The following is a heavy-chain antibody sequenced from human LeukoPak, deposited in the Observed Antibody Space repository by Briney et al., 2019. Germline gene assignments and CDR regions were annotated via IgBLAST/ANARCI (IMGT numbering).Heavy chain of an antibody. CDR2: IRYDGSNK. CDR3: ARNIGSD. Sequence: GGSLRLSCAASGFTFSSYGMHWVRQAPGKGLEWVAFIRYDGSNKYYADSLKGRFTISRDNAKNTVYLQMNSLRAEDTAVYYCARNIGSDWGQGTLVTVSS. V-gene: IGHV3-30*02. CDR1: GFTFSSYG. J-gene: IGHJ4*02. D-gene: IGHD2/OR15-2a*01.